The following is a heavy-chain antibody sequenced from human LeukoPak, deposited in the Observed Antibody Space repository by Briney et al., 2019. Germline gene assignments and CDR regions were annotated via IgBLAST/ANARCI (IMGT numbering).Heavy chain of an antibody. CDR1: GFTFGDYA. Sequence: GGSLRLSCTASGFTFGDYAMSWVRQAPGKGLEWVGFIRSKAYGGTTEYAASVKDRFTISRDDSKSIAYLQMNSLKTEDTAVYYCTGGDGNDFDYWGQGTLVTVSS. CDR2: IRSKAYGGTT. CDR3: TGGDGNDFDY. V-gene: IGHV3-49*04. J-gene: IGHJ4*02. D-gene: IGHD1-1*01.